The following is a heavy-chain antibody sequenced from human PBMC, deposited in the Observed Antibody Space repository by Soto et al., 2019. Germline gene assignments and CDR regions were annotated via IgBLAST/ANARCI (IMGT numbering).Heavy chain of an antibody. J-gene: IGHJ6*03. CDR3: ARGLYYYGSGSYMDV. CDR1: GGSFSGYY. V-gene: IGHV4-34*01. D-gene: IGHD3-10*01. Sequence: SETLSLTCAVYGGSFSGYYWSWIRQPPGKGLEWIGEINHSGSTNYNPSLKSRVTISVDTSKNQFSLKLSSVTAADTAVYYCARGLYYYGSGSYMDVWGKGTTVTVSS. CDR2: INHSGST.